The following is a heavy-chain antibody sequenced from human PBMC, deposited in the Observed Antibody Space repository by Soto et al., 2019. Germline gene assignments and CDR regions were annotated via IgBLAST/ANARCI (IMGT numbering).Heavy chain of an antibody. V-gene: IGHV3-11*01. Sequence: GGSLRLSCAASGFTFSDYYMSWILQAPGKELEGVSYISSSGGSIYYADSVKGRFTISRDNAKNSLYLQMNSLRAADTAVYYCARGDVDTAMEFDYWGQGTLVTVSS. CDR3: ARGDVDTAMEFDY. CDR1: GFTFSDYY. J-gene: IGHJ4*02. CDR2: ISSSGGSI. D-gene: IGHD5-18*01.